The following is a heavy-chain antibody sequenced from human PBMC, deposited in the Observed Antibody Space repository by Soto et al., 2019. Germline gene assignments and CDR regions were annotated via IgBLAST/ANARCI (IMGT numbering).Heavy chain of an antibody. Sequence: EVQLLESGGGLVQPGGSLRLSCAASGFTFSSYAMRWVRQAPGKGLEWVSAISGSGGSTYYADSVKGRFTISRDNSKNTLYLQMNSLRAEDTAVYYLAIRGSGSYYDYWGQGTLVTVSS. J-gene: IGHJ4*02. CDR2: ISGSGGST. D-gene: IGHD1-26*01. CDR1: GFTFSSYA. CDR3: AIRGSGSYYDY. V-gene: IGHV3-23*01.